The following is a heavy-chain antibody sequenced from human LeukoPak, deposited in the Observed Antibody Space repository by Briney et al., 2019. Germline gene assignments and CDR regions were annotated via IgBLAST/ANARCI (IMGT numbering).Heavy chain of an antibody. CDR3: AKGSFSDWGYFDF. J-gene: IGHJ4*02. CDR1: GFTFSHYA. CDR2: IGGGGESP. V-gene: IGHV3-23*01. Sequence: GGSLRLSCAGSGFTFSHYAMNWVRQAPGRGLEWVSSIGGGGESPCYAASVKGRFTISRDNSKNTLYLQMNSLRAEDTAVYYCAKGSFSDWGYFDFWGQGTLVTVSS. D-gene: IGHD7-27*01.